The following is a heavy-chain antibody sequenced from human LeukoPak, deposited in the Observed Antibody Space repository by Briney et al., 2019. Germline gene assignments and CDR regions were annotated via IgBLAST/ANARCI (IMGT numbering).Heavy chain of an antibody. Sequence: SETLSLTCTVSGDSVSSGTYYWSWVRQPPGKGLEWSGFISYSGSTNYNPSLKSRVTISVDLSKNQFSLKVRSVTAADTAVYYCARGPYVWGQGTMVTVSS. CDR3: ARGPYV. V-gene: IGHV4-61*01. CDR2: ISYSGST. CDR1: GDSVSSGTYY. J-gene: IGHJ3*01.